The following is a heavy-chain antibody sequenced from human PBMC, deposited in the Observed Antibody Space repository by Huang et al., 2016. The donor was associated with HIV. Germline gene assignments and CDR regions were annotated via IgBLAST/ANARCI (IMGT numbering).Heavy chain of an antibody. J-gene: IGHJ5*02. CDR1: GFTFTNYA. Sequence: QVQLVESGGGLVQPGRSLRLSCAASGFTFTNYAIHWVRQAPGKGLGGVAFRSDDGRNKFYADSVKGRFTISRDNSKSTLYLLMNSLRVDDTALYYCARSAVPGDGDWFDPWGQGTLVTVSS. D-gene: IGHD6-19*01. CDR2: RSDDGRNK. V-gene: IGHV3-30*04. CDR3: ARSAVPGDGDWFDP.